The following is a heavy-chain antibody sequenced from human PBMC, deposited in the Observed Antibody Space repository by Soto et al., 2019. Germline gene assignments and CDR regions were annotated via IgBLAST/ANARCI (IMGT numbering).Heavy chain of an antibody. Sequence: PSETLSLTCTVSGGSISNYYWTWIRQPPGKGLEWIGYIYYSGSTNYNPSLKSRVTISVDTSKNQFSLKLSSVTAVDTAVYYCATNRGGTPTHFDDRCQGTLVTVS. J-gene: IGHJ4*02. CDR3: ATNRGGTPTHFDD. CDR2: IYYSGST. CDR1: GGSISNYY. V-gene: IGHV4-59*01. D-gene: IGHD2-8*01.